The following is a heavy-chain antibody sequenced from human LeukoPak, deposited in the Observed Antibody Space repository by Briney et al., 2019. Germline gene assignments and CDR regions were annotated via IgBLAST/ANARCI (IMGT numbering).Heavy chain of an antibody. CDR3: ARVSSSGNRLDAFDI. J-gene: IGHJ3*02. CDR2: IKQEGSEK. V-gene: IGHV3-7*01. Sequence: PGGSLRLSCAASGFTFSSYWMSWVRQAPGKGLEWVANIKQEGSEKYYVDSVKGRFTISRDNAKNSLYLQMNSLRAEDTAVYYCARVSSSGNRLDAFDIWGQGTMVTVSS. CDR1: GFTFSSYW. D-gene: IGHD3-22*01.